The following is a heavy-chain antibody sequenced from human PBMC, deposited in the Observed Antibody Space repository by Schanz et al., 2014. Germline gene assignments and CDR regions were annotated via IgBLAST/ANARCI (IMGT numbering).Heavy chain of an antibody. CDR3: AGGKTTGLAY. Sequence: EVQLVESGGGLVQPGGSLRLSCAASGLTLSDYWMHWVRQAPGKGPEWISHIRAHGRMTNYAASVEGRFTISRDVAKNTVYLQMFSLRAEDMGVYYCAGGKTTGLAYWGQGTQVAVSS. CDR1: GLTLSDYW. V-gene: IGHV3-74*01. D-gene: IGHD4-4*01. CDR2: IRAHGRMT. J-gene: IGHJ4*02.